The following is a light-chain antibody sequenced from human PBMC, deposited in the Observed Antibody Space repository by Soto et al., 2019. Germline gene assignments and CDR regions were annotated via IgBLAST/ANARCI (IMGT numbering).Light chain of an antibody. CDR3: QQYNEWPSWT. CDR2: GAS. V-gene: IGKV3-15*01. CDR1: QSVSSD. Sequence: EIVMTQSPATLSVSPGERATLSCRASQSVSSDLAWYHQKPGQAPRLLIYGASTRATGIPARFSGGGSGTEFTLTISSLQSEDFAVYYCQQYNEWPSWTFGQGTKVDIK. J-gene: IGKJ1*01.